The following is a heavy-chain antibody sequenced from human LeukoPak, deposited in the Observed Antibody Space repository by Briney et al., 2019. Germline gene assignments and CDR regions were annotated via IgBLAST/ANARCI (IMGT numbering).Heavy chain of an antibody. CDR2: SSGSGGST. V-gene: IGHV3-NL1*01. Sequence: GGSLRLSCAASGFTFSSYGMHWVRQAPGKGLEWVSASSGSGGSTYYADSVKGRFTISRDNSKNTLYLQMNSLRAEDTAVYYCARDGRSSGSYSPSYYYYGMDVWGQGTTVTVSS. CDR3: ARDGRSSGSYSPSYYYYGMDV. CDR1: GFTFSSYG. D-gene: IGHD1-26*01. J-gene: IGHJ6*02.